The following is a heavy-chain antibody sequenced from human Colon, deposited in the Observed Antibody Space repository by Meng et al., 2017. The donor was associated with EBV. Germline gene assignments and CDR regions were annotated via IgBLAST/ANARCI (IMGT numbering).Heavy chain of an antibody. D-gene: IGHD3-10*01. CDR2: FVNNVDT. Sequence: QVPPLQSGAEVKQPGASVRVSCEASGYTFASYGISWLRQAPGQGLEWMGWFVNNVDTYSAQKFQGRVTMTTDTHTSTAFMELRSLRSDDTAVYYCARGTPGRSYSDYWGQGTLVAVSS. V-gene: IGHV1-18*01. J-gene: IGHJ4*02. CDR3: ARGTPGRSYSDY. CDR1: GYTFASYG.